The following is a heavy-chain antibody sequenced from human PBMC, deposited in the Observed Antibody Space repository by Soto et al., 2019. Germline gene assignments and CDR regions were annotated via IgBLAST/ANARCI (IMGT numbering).Heavy chain of an antibody. CDR2: IIPIFGTA. Sequence: GASVKVSCKASGYTFTGYYMHWVRQAPGQGLEWMGGIIPIFGTANYAQKFQGRVTITADESTSTAYMELSNLRTEDTAVYYCARGGIAVAGDMYYFDYWGQGTLVTVSS. CDR1: GYTFTGYY. V-gene: IGHV1-69*13. D-gene: IGHD6-19*01. CDR3: ARGGIAVAGDMYYFDY. J-gene: IGHJ4*02.